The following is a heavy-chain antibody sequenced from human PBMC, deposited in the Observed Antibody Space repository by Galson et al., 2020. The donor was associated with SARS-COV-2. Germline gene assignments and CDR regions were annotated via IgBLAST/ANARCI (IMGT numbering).Heavy chain of an antibody. CDR1: GFTFSSYA. V-gene: IGHV3-30*04. D-gene: IGHD3-10*01. CDR3: AMTLLWFGEPPGY. J-gene: IGHJ4*02. Sequence: GGSLRLSCAASGFTFSSYAMHWVRQAPGKGLEWVAVISYDGSNKYYADSVKGRFTISRDNSKNTLYLQMNSLRAEDTTVYYCAMTLLWFGEPPGYWGQGTLVTVSS. CDR2: ISYDGSNK.